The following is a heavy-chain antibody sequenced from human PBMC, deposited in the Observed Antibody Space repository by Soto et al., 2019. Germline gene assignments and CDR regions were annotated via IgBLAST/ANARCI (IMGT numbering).Heavy chain of an antibody. J-gene: IGHJ6*02. CDR3: APPYDFCRGYSMEGMDV. D-gene: IGHD3-3*01. CDR1: GFTFSSYA. Sequence: GGSLRLSCAASGFTFSSYAMSWVRQAPGKGLEWVSGISGGGTTTYYADSAKGRFTISRDNSKNTLYLQMHSLRAEDTAIYYCAPPYDFCRGYSMEGMDVWGQGTTVTVYS. CDR2: ISGGGTTT. V-gene: IGHV3-23*01.